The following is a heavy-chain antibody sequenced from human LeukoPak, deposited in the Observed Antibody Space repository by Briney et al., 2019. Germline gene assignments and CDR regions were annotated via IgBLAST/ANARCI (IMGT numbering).Heavy chain of an antibody. Sequence: ASVKVSCKESGYTFTISYLHWVRQAPGQGLEWMGIIIPSGGSTSHAQKFQGRVTMTRDTSTSTVYMELSSLRSEDTAVYYCATHCSSTSCPFDAFDIWGQGTMVTVSS. V-gene: IGHV1-46*01. CDR3: ATHCSSTSCPFDAFDI. CDR1: GYTFTISY. D-gene: IGHD2-2*01. J-gene: IGHJ3*02. CDR2: IIPSGGST.